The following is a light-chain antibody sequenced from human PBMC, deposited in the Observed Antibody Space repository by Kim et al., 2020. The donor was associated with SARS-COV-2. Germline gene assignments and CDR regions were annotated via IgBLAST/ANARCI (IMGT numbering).Light chain of an antibody. Sequence: QSALTQPASVSGSPGQSITISCTGTSSDVGANNHVSWYQQHPGKAPQLMIYDVSKRPSGISSRFSGSKSGNTASLTISGPQAEDEAHYSCTAFVDSGHWVFGGGTQLTVL. CDR2: DVS. J-gene: IGLJ3*02. V-gene: IGLV2-14*03. CDR3: TAFVDSGHWV. CDR1: SSDVGANNH.